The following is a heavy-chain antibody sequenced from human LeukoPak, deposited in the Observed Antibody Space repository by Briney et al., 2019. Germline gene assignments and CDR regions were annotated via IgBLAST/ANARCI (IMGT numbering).Heavy chain of an antibody. V-gene: IGHV4-39*01. CDR2: VRYSGST. D-gene: IGHD2-21*02. CDR1: GDSISSSDYY. CDR3: ATHSDRTAYTAKGFDS. J-gene: IGHJ4*02. Sequence: SETLSLTCTVSGDSISSSDYYWGWIRQAPGKGPEWIGSVRYSGSTYSHPSLRSRVTISLDTSKSQFSLKLSSVTAADTAVYYCATHSDRTAYTAKGFDSWCQGTLVTVSS.